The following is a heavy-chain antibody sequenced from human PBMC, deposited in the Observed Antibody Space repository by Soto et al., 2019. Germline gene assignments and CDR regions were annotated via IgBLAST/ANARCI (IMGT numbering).Heavy chain of an antibody. CDR3: ARDHGTDYYDSSGYYYGENYFDY. D-gene: IGHD3-22*01. CDR1: GCTFSSYA. CDR2: ISYDGSNK. V-gene: IGHV3-30-3*01. J-gene: IGHJ4*02. Sequence: SLKISCAASGCTFSSYAMHWVRQAPGNGLEGVAVISYDGSNKYYADSVKGRFTISRDNSKNTLYLQMNSLRAEDTAVYYCARDHGTDYYDSSGYYYGENYFDYWGQGTLVTVSS.